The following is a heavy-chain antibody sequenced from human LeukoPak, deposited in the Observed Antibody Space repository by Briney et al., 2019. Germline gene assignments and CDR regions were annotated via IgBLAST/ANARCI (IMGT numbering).Heavy chain of an antibody. CDR3: ARAGPARPSYSSGWGGYYYYYGMDV. J-gene: IGHJ6*02. V-gene: IGHV4-59*01. Sequence: PETLSLTCTVSGGSISSYYWSWIRQPPGKGLEWIGYIYYSGSTNYNPSLKSRVTISVDTSKNQFSLKLSSVTAADTAVYYCARAGPARPSYSSGWGGYYYYYGMDVWGQGTTVTVSS. CDR1: GGSISSYY. CDR2: IYYSGST. D-gene: IGHD6-19*01.